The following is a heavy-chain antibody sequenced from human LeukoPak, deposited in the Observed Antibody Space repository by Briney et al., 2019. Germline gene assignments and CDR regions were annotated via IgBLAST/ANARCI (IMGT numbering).Heavy chain of an antibody. V-gene: IGHV1-3*01. CDR1: GYTFTSYA. J-gene: IGHJ5*02. Sequence: ASVKVSCKASGYTFTSYAMHWVRQAPGQRLEWMGWINAGNGNTKYSQKFQGRVTITRDTSTSTAYMELSSLRSEDTAVYYCARDLRIVVVPAAKASGFSFDPWGQGTLVTVSS. D-gene: IGHD2-2*01. CDR3: ARDLRIVVVPAAKASGFSFDP. CDR2: INAGNGNT.